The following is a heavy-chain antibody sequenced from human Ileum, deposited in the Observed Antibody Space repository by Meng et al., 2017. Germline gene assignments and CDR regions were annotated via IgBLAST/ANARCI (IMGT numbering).Heavy chain of an antibody. CDR1: CGSFSGYY. J-gene: IGHJ4*02. Sequence: QVHPTEVGAGLLKPSETLSLTCAVYCGSFSGYYWSWNRQPPGKGLECIGEINHSGSTNYNPSLKSRVTISVDTSKNQFSLKLSSVTAADTAVYYCARNYYDSSGEDSNDYWGQGTLVTVSS. V-gene: IGHV4-34*01. D-gene: IGHD3-22*01. CDR3: ARNYYDSSGEDSNDY. CDR2: INHSGST.